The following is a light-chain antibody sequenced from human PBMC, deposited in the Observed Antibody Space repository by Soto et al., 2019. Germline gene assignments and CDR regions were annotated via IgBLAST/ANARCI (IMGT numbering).Light chain of an antibody. CDR3: QQYDSSPRT. CDR1: QSINRH. Sequence: ETVMTQSPATLSVFPGERATLSCRASQSINRHLAWYQQKPGQAPRLLISGASSRAADIPDRFSGSGSGTDFTLTINRLEPEDFAVYYCQQYDSSPRTFGQGTKVE. CDR2: GAS. V-gene: IGKV3-20*01. J-gene: IGKJ1*01.